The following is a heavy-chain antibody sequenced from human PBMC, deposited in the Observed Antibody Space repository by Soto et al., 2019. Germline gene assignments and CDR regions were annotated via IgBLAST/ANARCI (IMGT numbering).Heavy chain of an antibody. CDR2: IIPIADTT. CDR1: GGTFSSYA. Sequence: SVKVSCKASGGTFSSYAISWVRQAPGQGLEWMGGIIPIADTTNYAQKFQGRLTMTGDTSTTTVYMELSSLRSEDTAVYYCAREETIFGPYVDYWGQGTLVTVS. D-gene: IGHD3-3*01. J-gene: IGHJ4*02. V-gene: IGHV1-69*06. CDR3: AREETIFGPYVDY.